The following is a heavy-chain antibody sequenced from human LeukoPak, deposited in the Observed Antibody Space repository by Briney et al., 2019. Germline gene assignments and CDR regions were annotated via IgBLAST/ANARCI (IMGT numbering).Heavy chain of an antibody. J-gene: IGHJ3*02. V-gene: IGHV1-2*02. Sequence: ASVKVSCKASGYTFTGYYMHWVRQAPGQGLEWMGWINPNSGGTNYEQKFQGRVTMTRDTSISTAYMELGRLRSDDTAVYYCARAQFTYYGSGRPGAFDIWGQGTMVTVSS. CDR1: GYTFTGYY. D-gene: IGHD3-10*01. CDR2: INPNSGGT. CDR3: ARAQFTYYGSGRPGAFDI.